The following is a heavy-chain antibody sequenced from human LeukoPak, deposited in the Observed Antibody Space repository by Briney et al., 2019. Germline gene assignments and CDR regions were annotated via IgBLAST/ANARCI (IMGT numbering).Heavy chain of an antibody. V-gene: IGHV4-38-2*02. CDR2: IYHSGST. Sequence: SETLSLTCTVSGYSISSGYYWGWIRQPPGKGLEWIGSIYHSGSTYYNPSLKSRVTISVDTSKNQFSLKLGSVTAADTAVYYCAREGGSSGGTWGQGTLVTVSS. CDR1: GYSISSGYY. D-gene: IGHD2-15*01. CDR3: AREGGSSGGT. J-gene: IGHJ5*02.